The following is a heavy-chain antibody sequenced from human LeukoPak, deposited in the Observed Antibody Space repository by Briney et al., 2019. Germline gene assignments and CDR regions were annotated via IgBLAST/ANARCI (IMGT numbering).Heavy chain of an antibody. CDR3: ARGRRFQWLLLFDY. Sequence: GASVKVSCKTSGYTFTGYYMHWVRQAPGQGLEWMGWINPNSGGTNYAQKFQGRVTMTRDTSISTAYMELSRLRSDDTAVYYCARGRRFQWLLLFDYWGQGTLVTVSS. D-gene: IGHD6-19*01. J-gene: IGHJ4*02. CDR1: GYTFTGYY. CDR2: INPNSGGT. V-gene: IGHV1-2*02.